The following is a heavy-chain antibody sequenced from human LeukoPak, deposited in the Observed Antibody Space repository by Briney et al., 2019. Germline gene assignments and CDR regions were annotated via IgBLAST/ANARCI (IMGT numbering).Heavy chain of an antibody. CDR3: ARDLPRYCSSTSCPNWFDP. Sequence: ASVKVSCKASGYTFTGYYMHWVRQAPGQGLEWKGWINPNSGGTNYAQKFQGRVTMTRDTSISTAYMELSRLRSDDTAVYYCARDLPRYCSSTSCPNWFDPWGQGTLVTVSS. J-gene: IGHJ5*02. V-gene: IGHV1-2*02. CDR1: GYTFTGYY. D-gene: IGHD2-2*01. CDR2: INPNSGGT.